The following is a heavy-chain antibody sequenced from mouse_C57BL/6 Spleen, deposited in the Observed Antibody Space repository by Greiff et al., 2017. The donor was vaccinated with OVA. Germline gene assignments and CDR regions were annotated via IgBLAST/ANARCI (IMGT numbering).Heavy chain of an antibody. CDR1: GFTFSDYG. D-gene: IGHD2-4*01. CDR3: ARFDDYDVRAMDY. CDR2: ISSGSSTI. Sequence: EVMLVESGGGLVKPGGSLKLSCAASGFTFSDYGMHWVRQAPEKGLEWVAYISSGSSTIYYADTVKGRFTISRDNAKNTLFLQMTSLRSEDTAMYYCARFDDYDVRAMDYWGQGTSVTVSS. J-gene: IGHJ4*01. V-gene: IGHV5-17*01.